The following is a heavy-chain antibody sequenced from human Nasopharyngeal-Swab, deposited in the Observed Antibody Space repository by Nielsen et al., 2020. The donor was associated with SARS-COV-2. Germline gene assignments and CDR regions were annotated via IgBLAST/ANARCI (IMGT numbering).Heavy chain of an antibody. D-gene: IGHD5-18*01. CDR2: IKQDGSEK. V-gene: IGHV3-7*03. Sequence: CAASGFTFSSYWMSWVRRAPGKGLEWVANIKQDGSEKYYVDSVKGRFTISRDNAKNSLYLQMNSLRAEDTAVYYCARDSRGYSYGYIYFDYWGQGTLVTVSS. CDR3: ARDSRGYSYGYIYFDY. J-gene: IGHJ4*02. CDR1: GFTFSSYW.